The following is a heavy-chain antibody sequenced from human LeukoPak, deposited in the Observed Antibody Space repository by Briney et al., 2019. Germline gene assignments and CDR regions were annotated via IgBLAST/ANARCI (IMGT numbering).Heavy chain of an antibody. CDR1: GGSISSYY. J-gene: IGHJ4*02. Sequence: SETLSLTCTVSGGSISSYYWSWIRQPPGKGLEWIGRIYTSGSTNYNPSLKSRVTISVDTSKNQFSLKLSSVTAADTAVYYCASRGGDYVIDYWGQGTLVTVSS. D-gene: IGHD4-17*01. V-gene: IGHV4-4*08. CDR3: ASRGGDYVIDY. CDR2: IYTSGST.